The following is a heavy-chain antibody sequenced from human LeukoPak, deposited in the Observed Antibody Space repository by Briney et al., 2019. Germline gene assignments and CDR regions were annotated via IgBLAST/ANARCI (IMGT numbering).Heavy chain of an antibody. CDR2: ISYDGSNK. CDR1: GFTFSSYA. J-gene: IGHJ4*02. CDR3: AKDGTYDFWSGYLFDY. Sequence: GGSLRLSCAASGFTFSSYAMHWVRQAPGKGLEWVAVISYDGSNKYYADSVKGRFSISRDNSKNTLYLQMNSLRAEDTAVYYCAKDGTYDFWSGYLFDYWGQGTLVTVSS. D-gene: IGHD3-3*01. V-gene: IGHV3-30-3*01.